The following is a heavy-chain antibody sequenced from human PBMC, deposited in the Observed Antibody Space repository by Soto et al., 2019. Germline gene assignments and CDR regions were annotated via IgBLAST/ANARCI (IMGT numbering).Heavy chain of an antibody. CDR1: GITFSSYY. Sequence: EAQLVESGGGLVKPGGSLRLSCAGSGITFSSYYMNWIRQAPGKGLEWVSSISSSGDRVFYADSVKGRFTISRDNAESSLYLQMDNLRGEDTDVYYCAGTHDSLDYWGQGTLVTVSS. D-gene: IGHD1-1*01. CDR3: AGTHDSLDY. CDR2: ISSSGDRV. V-gene: IGHV3-21*01. J-gene: IGHJ4*02.